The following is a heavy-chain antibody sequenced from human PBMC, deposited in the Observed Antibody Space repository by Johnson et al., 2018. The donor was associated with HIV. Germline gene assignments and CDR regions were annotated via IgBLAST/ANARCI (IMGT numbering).Heavy chain of an antibody. CDR3: ARGRGDLDI. D-gene: IGHD3-16*01. V-gene: IGHV3-33*08. Sequence: QVQLVESGGAVFQPGRSLRLSCSASAFTFTSYGMHWVRQAPGKGLEWVAFISYDGSNKYYADSVTGRLTISRDNSKNTLYLQMNSLRAEDTAVYYCARGRGDLDIWGQGTMVTVSS. CDR2: ISYDGSNK. CDR1: AFTFTSYG. J-gene: IGHJ3*02.